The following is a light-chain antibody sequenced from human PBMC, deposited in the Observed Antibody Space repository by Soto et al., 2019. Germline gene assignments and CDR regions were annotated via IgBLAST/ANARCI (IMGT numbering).Light chain of an antibody. Sequence: DIQMTQSPSTLSASVGGRVTITCRASQSISSMLAWYQQKPGKAPKLLIYKASSLESGVPSRFSGSGSGTEFTLTISSLQPDDFATYYCQHYNSYSPFGGGTKVEIK. CDR1: QSISSM. J-gene: IGKJ4*02. CDR3: QHYNSYSP. CDR2: KAS. V-gene: IGKV1-5*03.